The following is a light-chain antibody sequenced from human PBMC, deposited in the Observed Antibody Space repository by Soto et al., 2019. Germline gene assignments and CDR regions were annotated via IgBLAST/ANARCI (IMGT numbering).Light chain of an antibody. CDR3: GQHNVYPST. Sequence: DIQMTQSPSSLSASVGDRVTITCRASQDIRNDLGWYQQKPRKAPKRLIYAAYSLQSGVPTRFSGSGSGTRVPHNISHQQPEEYEKYYYGQHNVYPSTFRQGNKVEI. CDR1: QDIRND. V-gene: IGKV1-17*02. CDR2: AAY. J-gene: IGKJ1*01.